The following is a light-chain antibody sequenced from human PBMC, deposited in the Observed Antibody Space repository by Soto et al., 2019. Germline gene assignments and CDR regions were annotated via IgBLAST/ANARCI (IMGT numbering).Light chain of an antibody. J-gene: IGKJ4*01. CDR3: QQSYRTPLT. CDR1: QSISRY. Sequence: DIQMTQSPSSLSASVGDRVTISCRASQSISRYLNWYQQIPGKAPRLLIYAASNLQSWVPSRFSGSGSGTDFTLTISGLQREDFATYSCQQSYRTPLTFGGGTKVEIK. V-gene: IGKV1-39*01. CDR2: AAS.